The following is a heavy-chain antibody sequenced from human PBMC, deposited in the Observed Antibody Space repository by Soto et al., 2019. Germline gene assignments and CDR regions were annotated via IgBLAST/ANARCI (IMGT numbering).Heavy chain of an antibody. Sequence: GGSLRLSCAASGFTFSSYAMSWVRQAPGKGLEWVSAISGSGGSTYYADSVKGRFTISRDNSKNTLYLQMNSLRAEDTAVYYCAKSSTPGTNYYYYMDVWGKGTTVTVSS. J-gene: IGHJ6*03. CDR2: ISGSGGST. CDR1: GFTFSSYA. D-gene: IGHD1-1*01. V-gene: IGHV3-23*01. CDR3: AKSSTPGTNYYYYMDV.